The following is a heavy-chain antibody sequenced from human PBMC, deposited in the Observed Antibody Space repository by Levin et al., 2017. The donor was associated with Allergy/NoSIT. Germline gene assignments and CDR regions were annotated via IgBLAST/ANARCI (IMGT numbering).Heavy chain of an antibody. CDR1: GGSISSYY. D-gene: IGHD2/OR15-2a*01. CDR2: VHYSGST. J-gene: IGHJ3*02. CDR3: ARLYFNGDEVFDT. Sequence: SETLSLTCTVSGGSISSYYWSWIRQPPGKGLEWIGYVHYSGSTSYNPSLKSRLIISIDTSNNQFSLKMSSVIAADTAVYYCARLYFNGDEVFDTWGQGTMVTVSS. V-gene: IGHV4-59*08.